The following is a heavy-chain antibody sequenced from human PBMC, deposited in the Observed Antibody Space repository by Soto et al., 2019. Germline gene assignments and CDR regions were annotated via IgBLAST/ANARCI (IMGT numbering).Heavy chain of an antibody. CDR3: ARGPNWNYSP. V-gene: IGHV4-34*01. J-gene: IGHJ5*02. CDR2: INHSGST. CDR1: GGSFSGYY. D-gene: IGHD1-7*01. Sequence: SETLSLTCAVYGGSFSGYYWSWIRQPPGKGLEWIGEINHSGSTNYNPSLKSRVTISVDTSKNQFSLKLSSVTAADTAVYYCARGPNWNYSPWSQGTLVTVSS.